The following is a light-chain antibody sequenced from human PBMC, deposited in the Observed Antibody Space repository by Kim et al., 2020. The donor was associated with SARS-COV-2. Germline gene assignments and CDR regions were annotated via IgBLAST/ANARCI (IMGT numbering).Light chain of an antibody. CDR3: NSRDSNDYVV. Sequence: VASGHTVRITCQRDSLRSYYATWYQQKPGQAPIVVIYGKNSRPSGIPDRFSGSSSGNTASLTITGTQAGDGADYYCNSRDSNDYVVFGGGTKLTVL. J-gene: IGLJ2*01. V-gene: IGLV3-19*01. CDR1: SLRSYY. CDR2: GKN.